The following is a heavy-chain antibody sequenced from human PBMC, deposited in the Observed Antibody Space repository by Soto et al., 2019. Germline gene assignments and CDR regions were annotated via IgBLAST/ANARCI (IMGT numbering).Heavy chain of an antibody. J-gene: IGHJ5*02. Sequence: QVQLQQWGAGLLKPSETLSLTCAVYGGSFSDYYWSWIRQPPGKGLEWIGEINQIGSGNYNPSLKSRVTISLDRTKTQFSLRLSSVTAADTAVYYCARVLGARIAASNWFDPWGQGTLVTVSS. CDR3: ARVLGARIAASNWFDP. CDR1: GGSFSDYY. CDR2: INQIGSG. D-gene: IGHD6-13*01. V-gene: IGHV4-34*01.